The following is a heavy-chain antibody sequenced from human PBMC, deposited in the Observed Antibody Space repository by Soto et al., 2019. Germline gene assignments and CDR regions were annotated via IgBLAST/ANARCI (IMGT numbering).Heavy chain of an antibody. D-gene: IGHD2-2*01. J-gene: IGHJ4*02. V-gene: IGHV5-10-1*01. Sequence: PGESLKISCKGSGYSFTSYWIGWVRQMPGKGLEWMGRVDPSDSYTNYSPSFQGHVTISADKSISTAYLQWSSLKASDTAMYYWARHSNQLLGFDYWGQGTLVTV. CDR3: ARHSNQLLGFDY. CDR2: VDPSDSYT. CDR1: GYSFTSYW.